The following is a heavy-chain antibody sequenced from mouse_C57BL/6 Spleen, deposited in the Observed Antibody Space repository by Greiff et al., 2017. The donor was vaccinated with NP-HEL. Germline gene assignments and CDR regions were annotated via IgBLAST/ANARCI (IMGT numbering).Heavy chain of an antibody. J-gene: IGHJ4*01. CDR3: ARGRRAMDY. V-gene: IGHV1-59*01. Sequence: QVQLQQPGAELVRPGTSVKLSCKASGYTFTSYWMHWVKQRPGQGLEWIGVIDPSDSYTNYNQKFKGKATLTVDTSSSTAYMQLSSLTSEDSAVYYCARGRRAMDYWGQGTSVTVSS. D-gene: IGHD3-2*02. CDR1: GYTFTSYW. CDR2: IDPSDSYT.